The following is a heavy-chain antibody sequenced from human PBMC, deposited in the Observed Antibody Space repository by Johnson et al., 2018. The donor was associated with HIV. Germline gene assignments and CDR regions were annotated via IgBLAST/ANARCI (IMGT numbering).Heavy chain of an antibody. CDR2: IYSGGST. D-gene: IGHD1-7*01. Sequence: VQLVESGGGLVQPGGSLRLSCAASGFTFSSYWMSWVRQAPGKGLEWASVIYSGGSTYYADSVKGRFTISRDNSKNTLYLQMNSLRAEDTAVYYCARDRGNYDDAFDIWGQGTMVTVSS. J-gene: IGHJ3*02. CDR1: GFTFSSYW. V-gene: IGHV3-66*02. CDR3: ARDRGNYDDAFDI.